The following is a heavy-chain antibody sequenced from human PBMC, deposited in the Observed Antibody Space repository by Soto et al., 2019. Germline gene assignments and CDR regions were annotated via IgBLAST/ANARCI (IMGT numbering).Heavy chain of an antibody. CDR2: ISPYTGNT. J-gene: IGHJ6*02. Sequence: QVQLVQSGDEVKKLGASVKVSCKASGYIFVTYGIAWVRQAPGQGLEWMGWISPYTGNTHSATKVQGRLTMTTDTSTSTAYMDLGSLTSDDTAVYYCVMVDNYVTPTPQDVWGQGTTVTVSS. CDR1: GYIFVTYG. CDR3: VMVDNYVTPTPQDV. D-gene: IGHD3-16*01. V-gene: IGHV1-18*01.